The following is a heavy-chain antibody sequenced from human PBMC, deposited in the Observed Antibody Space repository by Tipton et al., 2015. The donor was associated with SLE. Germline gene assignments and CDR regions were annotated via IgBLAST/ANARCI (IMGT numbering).Heavy chain of an antibody. D-gene: IGHD6-13*01. CDR1: GFIFSSYG. Sequence: SLRLSCAASGFIFSSYGMHWVRQAPGKGLEWVTFIRYDASNQYYADSVEGRFTISRDNAKNSLYLEMNGLRVEDTAVYYCGLVHWGQGTLVTVSS. CDR2: IRYDASNQ. CDR3: GLVH. V-gene: IGHV3-30*02. J-gene: IGHJ4*02.